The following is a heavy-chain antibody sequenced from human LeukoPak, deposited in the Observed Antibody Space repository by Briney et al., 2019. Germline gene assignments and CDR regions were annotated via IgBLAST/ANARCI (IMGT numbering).Heavy chain of an antibody. CDR1: GFTFDDYG. CDR3: SRDPRNLDY. V-gene: IGHV3-11*01. J-gene: IGHJ4*02. Sequence: PGGSLRLSCAASGFTFDDYGMSWVRQAPGKGLEWVSYISSSGSTIYYADSVKGRFTISRDNAKNSLYLQMNSLRAEDTAVYYCSRDPRNLDYWGQGTLVTVSS. D-gene: IGHD1-14*01. CDR2: ISSSGSTI.